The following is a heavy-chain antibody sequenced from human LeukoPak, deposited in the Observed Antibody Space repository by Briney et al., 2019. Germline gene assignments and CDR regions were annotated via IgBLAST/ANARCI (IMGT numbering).Heavy chain of an antibody. V-gene: IGHV1-69*13. D-gene: IGHD6-19*01. Sequence: GASVKVSCKASGGTFSNYAISWVRQAPGQGLEWMGAIIPIFGTANYAQKFQGRVTITADESTSTAYMELSSLRSEDTAVYYCARILSSSWYEYFHHWGQGTLDTVSS. CDR3: ARILSSSWYEYFHH. CDR2: IIPIFGTA. CDR1: GGTFSNYA. J-gene: IGHJ1*01.